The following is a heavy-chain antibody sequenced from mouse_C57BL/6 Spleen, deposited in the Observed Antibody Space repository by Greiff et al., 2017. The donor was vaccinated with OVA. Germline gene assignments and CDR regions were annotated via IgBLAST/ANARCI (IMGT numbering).Heavy chain of an antibody. D-gene: IGHD2-3*01. CDR1: GYTFTSYG. J-gene: IGHJ3*01. V-gene: IGHV1-81*01. Sequence: ESGAELARPGASVKLSCKASGYTFTSYGISWVKQRTGQGLEWIGEIYPRSGNTYYNEKFKGKATLTADKSSSTAYMELRSLTSEDSAVYFCARDYDGYSGFAYWGQGTLVTVSA. CDR2: IYPRSGNT. CDR3: ARDYDGYSGFAY.